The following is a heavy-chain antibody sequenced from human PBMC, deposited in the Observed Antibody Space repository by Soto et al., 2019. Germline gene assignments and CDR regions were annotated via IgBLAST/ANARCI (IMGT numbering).Heavy chain of an antibody. Sequence: PSETLSLTCTVSGGSISSSSYYWGWIRQPPGKGLEWIGSIYYSGSTYYNPSLKSRVTISVDTSKNQFSLKLSSVTAADTAVYYCASLNTVTISYFDYWGQGTLVTVSS. V-gene: IGHV4-39*01. CDR3: ASLNTVTISYFDY. J-gene: IGHJ4*02. D-gene: IGHD4-17*01. CDR1: GGSISSSSYY. CDR2: IYYSGST.